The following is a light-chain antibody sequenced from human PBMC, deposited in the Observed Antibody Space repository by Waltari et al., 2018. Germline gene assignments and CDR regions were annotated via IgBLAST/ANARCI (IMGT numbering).Light chain of an antibody. V-gene: IGLV2-14*01. J-gene: IGLJ2*01. CDR1: SRDIGLYNC. Sequence: QSALTQPASVSGSPGQSITISCTGTSRDIGLYNCVPCYQPHPGAAPTLMLYGVNSRPAWASKRFSGSKAGTIASLTTSGLQRDDDADYFCASCTDTIPPVVVGGGTKLTGL. CDR2: GVN. CDR3: ASCTDTIPPVV.